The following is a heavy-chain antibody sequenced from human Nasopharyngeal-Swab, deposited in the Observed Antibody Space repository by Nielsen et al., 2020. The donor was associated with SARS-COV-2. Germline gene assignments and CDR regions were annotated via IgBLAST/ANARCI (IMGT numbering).Heavy chain of an antibody. CDR1: GFTFSSYS. CDR3: AKGHRYCSGGSCYPIAFDI. CDR2: ISSSSSTI. D-gene: IGHD2-15*01. V-gene: IGHV3-48*04. Sequence: GGSLRLSCAASGFTFSSYSMNWVRQAPGKGLEWVSYISSSSSTIYYADSVKGRFTISRDNAKNSLYLQMNSLRAEDTALYYCAKGHRYCSGGSCYPIAFDIWGQGTMVTVSS. J-gene: IGHJ3*02.